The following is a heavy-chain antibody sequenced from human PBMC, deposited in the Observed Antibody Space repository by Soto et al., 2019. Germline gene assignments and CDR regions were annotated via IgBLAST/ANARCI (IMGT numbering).Heavy chain of an antibody. Sequence: SETLSLTCTVSGASISYGGFSWSWIRQSPGKGLEWIGYISHLENTYLHPSFKSRLTMSIDRTRSQFSLKLSSVTAADTAVYYCARGPDGDYSDYWGQGTLVTVSS. J-gene: IGHJ4*02. CDR1: GASISYGGFS. V-gene: IGHV4-30-2*06. CDR3: ARGPDGDYSDY. CDR2: ISHLENT. D-gene: IGHD4-17*01.